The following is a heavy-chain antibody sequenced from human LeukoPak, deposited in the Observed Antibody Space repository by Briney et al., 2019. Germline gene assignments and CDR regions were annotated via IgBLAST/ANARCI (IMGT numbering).Heavy chain of an antibody. D-gene: IGHD3-10*01. V-gene: IGHV3-23*01. CDR3: AKEWFGELSRNWFDP. CDR1: GFTFSSYA. J-gene: IGHJ5*02. Sequence: GGSLRLYCAASGFTFSSYAMSWVRQAPGKGLEWVSAISGSGGSTYYADSVKGRFTISRDSSKNTLYLQMNSLRAEDTAVYYCAKEWFGELSRNWFDPWGQGTLVTVSS. CDR2: ISGSGGST.